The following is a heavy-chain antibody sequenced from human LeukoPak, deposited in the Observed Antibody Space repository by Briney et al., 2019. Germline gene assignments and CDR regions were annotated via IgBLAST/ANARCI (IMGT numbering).Heavy chain of an antibody. CDR2: IYHSGST. J-gene: IGHJ2*01. Sequence: PSETLSLTCIVSGYSISSGYYWGWIRQPPGKGLEWIGSIYHSGSTYYNPSLKSRVTISVDTSKNQFSLKLSSVTAADTAVYYCAREGTYGSGSYYSSYWYFDLWGRGTLVTVSS. D-gene: IGHD3-10*01. CDR1: GYSISSGYY. V-gene: IGHV4-38-2*02. CDR3: AREGTYGSGSYYSSYWYFDL.